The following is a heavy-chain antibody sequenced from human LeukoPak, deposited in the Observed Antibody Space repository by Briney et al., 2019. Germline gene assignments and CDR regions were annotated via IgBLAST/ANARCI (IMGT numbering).Heavy chain of an antibody. CDR1: GGSISSGGYY. V-gene: IGHV4-30-2*01. CDR3: ARVQTYYGSGSYFDY. Sequence: SETLSLTCTVSGGSISSGGYYWSWIRQPPGKGLEWIGYIYHSGSTYYNPSLKSRVTISVDRSKNQFSLKLSSVTAADTAVYYCARVQTYYGSGSYFDYWGQGTLVTVSS. CDR2: IYHSGST. D-gene: IGHD3-10*01. J-gene: IGHJ4*02.